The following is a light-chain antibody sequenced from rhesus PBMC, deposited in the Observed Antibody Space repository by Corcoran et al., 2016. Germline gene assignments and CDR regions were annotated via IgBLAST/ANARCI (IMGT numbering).Light chain of an antibody. CDR3: QKYNSDPFT. CDR1: QGISSY. Sequence: DIQMTQSPSSLSASVGDRVTITCRASQGISSYLAWYQKKPVKDPKPQINYKSNLESGVPSRFSGSESGKEFTVTISSLQPEDCATYYCQKYNSDPFTFCPGTKLDIK. CDR2: YKS. J-gene: IGKJ3*01. V-gene: IGKV1-37*01.